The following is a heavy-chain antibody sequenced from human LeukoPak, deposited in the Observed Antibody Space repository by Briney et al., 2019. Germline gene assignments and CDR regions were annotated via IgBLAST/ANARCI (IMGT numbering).Heavy chain of an antibody. V-gene: IGHV3-23*01. J-gene: IGHJ4*02. CDR3: AKNYGDSGSPLDY. CDR2: ISGSGGST. Sequence: GGSLRLSCAASGFTFSSYAMSWVRQAPGKGLEWVSAISGSGGSTYYADSVKGRFTISRDNSKNALYLQMNSLRAEDTAVYYCAKNYGDSGSPLDYWGQGTLVTVSS. CDR1: GFTFSSYA. D-gene: IGHD4-17*01.